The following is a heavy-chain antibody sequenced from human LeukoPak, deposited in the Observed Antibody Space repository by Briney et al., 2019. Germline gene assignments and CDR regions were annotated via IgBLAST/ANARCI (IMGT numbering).Heavy chain of an antibody. J-gene: IGHJ3*01. V-gene: IGHV3-23*01. CDR3: AKDPNGDYVGAFDG. CDR1: GFTINIYA. Sequence: PGGSLRLSCAPSGFTINIYAMTWVRQAPGKGVEGVSSITVNGGGISYADSVKGRFTIGRDNSKNTLYLQMSSLRAEDTAVYYCAKDPNGDYVGAFDGWARGTRVTVSS. D-gene: IGHD4-17*01. CDR2: ITVNGGGI.